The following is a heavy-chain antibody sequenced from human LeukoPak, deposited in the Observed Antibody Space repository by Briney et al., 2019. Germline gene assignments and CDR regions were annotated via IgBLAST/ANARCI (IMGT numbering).Heavy chain of an antibody. D-gene: IGHD4-23*01. CDR3: ARERDYGGNPDFDY. J-gene: IGHJ4*02. CDR1: GGTFSSYA. CDR2: IIPIFGTA. Sequence: SVKVSCKAPGGTFSSYAISWVRQDPGQGLEWMGGIIPIFGTANYAQKFQCRVTITTDESTSTAYMELSSLRSENTAVYYCARERDYGGNPDFDYWGQGTLVTVSS. V-gene: IGHV1-69*05.